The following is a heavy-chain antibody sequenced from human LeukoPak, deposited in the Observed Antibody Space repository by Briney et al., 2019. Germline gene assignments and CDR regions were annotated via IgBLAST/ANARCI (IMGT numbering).Heavy chain of an antibody. J-gene: IGHJ4*02. D-gene: IGHD1-1*01. CDR3: ARGEAATTNPRFDS. CDR1: GDSINNAAYY. Sequence: PSETLSLTCTVSGDSINNAAYYWSWVRQHPGKGLEWIGYIGYSGDSYYNPSLRSRVTISVDTSKKQFSLGLNSVTAADTAVYYCARGEAATTNPRFDSWGQGTLVTVSS. V-gene: IGHV4-31*03. CDR2: IGYSGDS.